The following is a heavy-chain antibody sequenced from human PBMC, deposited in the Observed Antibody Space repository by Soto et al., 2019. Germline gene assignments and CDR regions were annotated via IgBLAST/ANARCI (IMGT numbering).Heavy chain of an antibody. CDR1: GFSLSTSGVG. J-gene: IGHJ5*02. D-gene: IGHD3-3*01. Sequence: SGLTLVNPTQPLTLTCPFSGFSLSTSGVGVGWIRQPPGKALEWLALIYWNDDKRYSPSLKSRLTITKDTSKNQVVLTMTNMDPVDTATYYCAHRFGGHYDFWSGYMYNWFDPWGQGTLVTVSS. CDR2: IYWNDDK. V-gene: IGHV2-5*01. CDR3: AHRFGGHYDFWSGYMYNWFDP.